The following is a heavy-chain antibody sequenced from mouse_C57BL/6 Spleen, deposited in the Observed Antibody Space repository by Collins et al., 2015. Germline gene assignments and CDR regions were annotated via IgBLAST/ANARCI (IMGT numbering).Heavy chain of an antibody. CDR3: ARGIYYDFHFDY. Sequence: EFQLQQSGPELVKPGASVKISCKASGYSFTDYNMNWVKQSNGKSLEWIGLIIPNYGTTSYNQKFKGKATLTVDQSTSTAYMQLNSLTSEDSAVYYCARGIYYDFHFDYWGQGTTLTVSS. J-gene: IGHJ2*01. CDR1: GYSFTDYN. CDR2: IIPNYGTT. D-gene: IGHD2-4*01. V-gene: IGHV1-39*01.